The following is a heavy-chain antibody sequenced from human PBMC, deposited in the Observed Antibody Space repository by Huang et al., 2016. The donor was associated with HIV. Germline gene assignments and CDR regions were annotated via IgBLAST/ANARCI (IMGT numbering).Heavy chain of an antibody. CDR3: AKDSSSITMVRGVISGDAFDI. CDR2: IRYDGSNK. Sequence: GFTFSSYGMHWVRQAPGKGLEWVAFIRYDGSNKYYADSLKGRFTISRDNSKNTLYLQMNSLRAEDTAVYYCAKDSSSITMVRGVISGDAFDIWGQGTMVTVSS. J-gene: IGHJ3*02. CDR1: GFTFSSYG. V-gene: IGHV3-30*02. D-gene: IGHD3-10*01.